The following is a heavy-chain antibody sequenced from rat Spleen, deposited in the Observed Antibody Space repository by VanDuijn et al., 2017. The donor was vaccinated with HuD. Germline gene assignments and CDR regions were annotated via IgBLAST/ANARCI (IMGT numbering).Heavy chain of an antibody. J-gene: IGHJ3*01. CDR2: INSAGTT. D-gene: IGHD1-1*01. Sequence: EVQLQESGPGLVKPSQSLSLTCSVTGHSITSSYRWNWIRKFPGNKLEWMGYINSAGTTNYNPSLKSRISITRDTSKNQFFVQVNSITTWDTATYYCARSVGVPYYLPFADWGQGTLVTVSS. CDR1: GHSITSSYR. V-gene: IGHV3-3*01. CDR3: ARSVGVPYYLPFAD.